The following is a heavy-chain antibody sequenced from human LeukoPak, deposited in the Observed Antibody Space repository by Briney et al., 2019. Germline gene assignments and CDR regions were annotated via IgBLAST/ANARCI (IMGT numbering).Heavy chain of an antibody. CDR1: GGSISRSDYY. CDR3: ARMTTGPDFDY. Sequence: PSESLSLTCTVSGGSISRSDYYWGWIRQPPGKGLEWIGSMHYSGSAFYNPSLKSRVTISVDTSKRQFSLRLSSVTAADTAVYYCARMTTGPDFDYWGQGTLVTVSS. D-gene: IGHD4-11*01. J-gene: IGHJ4*02. V-gene: IGHV4-39*01. CDR2: MHYSGSA.